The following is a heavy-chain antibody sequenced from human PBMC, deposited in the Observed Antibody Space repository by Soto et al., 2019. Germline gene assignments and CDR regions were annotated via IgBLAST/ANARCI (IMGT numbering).Heavy chain of an antibody. D-gene: IGHD6-19*01. CDR1: GFTFSSFA. CDR2: ITSSSTYI. V-gene: IGHV3-21*01. CDR3: ARAPIGSGCFVDY. J-gene: IGHJ4*02. Sequence: EVQLVEFGGGLVKPGGSLRLSCAASGFTFSSFAMSWVRQAPGKGLEWVSSITSSSTYIYYADSVTGRFTISRDNAKNSLYLQMNSLRAEDTAVYYCARAPIGSGCFVDYWGQGTLVTVSS.